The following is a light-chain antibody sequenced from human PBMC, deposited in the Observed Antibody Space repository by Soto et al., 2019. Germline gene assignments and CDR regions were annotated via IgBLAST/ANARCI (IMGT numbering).Light chain of an antibody. CDR2: RIS. V-gene: IGKV2-24*01. CDR3: MQATHFPRT. CDR1: LSVVHDHGDTY. Sequence: DFVLTQTPLSSPVPLGQSVSISCCASLSVVHDHGDTYVNWLHQRPGQPPRLLIYRISGRFSGVPDRFSGSGAGAHFTLRISRVEAEDAGLYFCMQATHFPRTFGQGTKVDIK. J-gene: IGKJ1*01.